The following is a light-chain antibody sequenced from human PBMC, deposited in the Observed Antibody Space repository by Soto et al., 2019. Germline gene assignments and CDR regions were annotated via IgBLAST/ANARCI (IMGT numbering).Light chain of an antibody. CDR2: LGS. V-gene: IGKV2-28*01. J-gene: IGKJ5*01. Sequence: VLSQYPNSLPVTPGEPASMSCRSSQSPLHNNGYNYLDWYLRKPGQSPQLLIYLGSNRSSGVPDRFSGSGSGTDFTLKINRVEAEDVGVYYCRQARQTLTFGQGTRLEIK. CDR1: QSPLHNNGYNY. CDR3: RQARQTLT.